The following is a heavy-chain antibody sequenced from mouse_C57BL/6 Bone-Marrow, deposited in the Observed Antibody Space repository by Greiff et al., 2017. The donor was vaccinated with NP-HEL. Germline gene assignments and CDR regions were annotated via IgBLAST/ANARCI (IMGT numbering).Heavy chain of an antibody. D-gene: IGHD2-2*01. CDR1: GYTFTSYG. CDR3: ARRSIYYGYYYAMDY. CDR2: IYPRSGNT. J-gene: IGHJ4*01. V-gene: IGHV1-81*01. Sequence: QVQLQQSGAELARPGASVKLSCKASGYTFTSYGISWVKQRTGQGLEWIVEIYPRSGNTYYNEKFTGKATLTADKSSSTAYMELRSLTSEDSAVYFCARRSIYYGYYYAMDYWGQGTSVTVSS.